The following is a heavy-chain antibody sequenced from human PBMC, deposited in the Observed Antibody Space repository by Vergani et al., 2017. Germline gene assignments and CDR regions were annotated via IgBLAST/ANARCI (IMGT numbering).Heavy chain of an antibody. V-gene: IGHV3-9*01. Sequence: EVQLVESGGGLVQPGRSLRLSCAASGFTFADYAMHWVRQAPGKGLEWVSGISWNSGSIGYADSVKGRFTISSDNAKNSLYLQMNRLRAEDTALYYCAKDHYDFWSGYPNLSPFDLWGRGTLVTVSS. D-gene: IGHD3-3*01. CDR3: AKDHYDFWSGYPNLSPFDL. CDR1: GFTFADYA. J-gene: IGHJ2*01. CDR2: ISWNSGSI.